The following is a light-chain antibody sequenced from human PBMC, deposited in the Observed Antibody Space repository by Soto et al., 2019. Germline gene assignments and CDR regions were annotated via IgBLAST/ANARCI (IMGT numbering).Light chain of an antibody. J-gene: IGKJ1*01. CDR3: QQYGSSPRT. CDR2: GAS. CDR1: QSVSSSY. Sequence: EIVLTQSPSTLSLSPGERATLSCRASQSVSSSYLAWYQQKPGRAPRLLMYGASTRATGIPDRFSGSGSGTDFTLTISRLEPEDFAVYYCQQYGSSPRTFGQGTKVEIK. V-gene: IGKV3-20*01.